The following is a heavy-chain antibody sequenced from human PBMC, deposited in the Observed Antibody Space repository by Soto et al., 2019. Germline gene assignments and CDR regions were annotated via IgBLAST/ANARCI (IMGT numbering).Heavy chain of an antibody. J-gene: IGHJ4*01. CDR2: INPNSGGT. D-gene: IGHD6-19*01. Sequence: GXSVKFSCKASVYTFSCFYMHWVRQAPGQGLEWMGWINPNSGGTKSAEKFQGRVTMTRDTSISTAYMELSRLTSDDTAVYYCASAAVTGTAGLDFWGHGTQVTVSS. CDR3: ASAAVTGTAGLDF. CDR1: VYTFSCFY. V-gene: IGHV1-2*02.